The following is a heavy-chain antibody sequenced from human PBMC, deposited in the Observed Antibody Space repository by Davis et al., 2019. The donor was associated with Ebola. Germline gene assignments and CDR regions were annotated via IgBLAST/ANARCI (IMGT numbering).Heavy chain of an antibody. D-gene: IGHD6-19*01. J-gene: IGHJ3*02. CDR3: ARSPGSSGWYDAFDI. CDR2: IYPSGGST. CDR1: GYTFTSYY. Sequence: ASVKVSCKASGYTFTSYYMHWVRQAPGQGLEWMGIIYPSGGSTSYAQKFQGRVTMTRDTSTSTVYMELSSLRSEDTAVYYCARSPGSSGWYDAFDIWGQGTMVTVSS. V-gene: IGHV1-46*01.